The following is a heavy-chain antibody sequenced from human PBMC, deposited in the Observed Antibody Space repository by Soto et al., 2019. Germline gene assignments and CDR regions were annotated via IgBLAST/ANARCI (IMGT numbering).Heavy chain of an antibody. Sequence: QVQLQESGPGLVKPSGTLSLTCAVSGDSISSDKWWSWVRQPPGKGLEWIGEVYHSGNTNYNPSLKSRVIISVDKSKNQFSLKLSSVTDADTAMYYCARGERQQQRDYLGQGTLVTVSS. CDR1: GDSISSDKW. D-gene: IGHD6-13*01. J-gene: IGHJ4*02. V-gene: IGHV4-4*02. CDR2: VYHSGNT. CDR3: ARGERQQQRDY.